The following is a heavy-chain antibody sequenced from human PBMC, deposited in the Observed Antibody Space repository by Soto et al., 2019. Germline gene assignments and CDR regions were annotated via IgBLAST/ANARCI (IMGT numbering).Heavy chain of an antibody. CDR1: GFRFGDYA. D-gene: IGHD3-3*01. Sequence: QVQLVESGGGVVQSGRSLRLSCVTSGFRFGDYAMHWVRQGPGKGLEWVAVISYDGRHTYYADSVKGRFTISRDNYRNTLSLQMNNLRDDTGVYYCARDRVWSRMRVYGMDVWGRGTTVTVSS. CDR2: ISYDGRHT. V-gene: IGHV3-33*05. CDR3: ARDRVWSRMRVYGMDV. J-gene: IGHJ6*02.